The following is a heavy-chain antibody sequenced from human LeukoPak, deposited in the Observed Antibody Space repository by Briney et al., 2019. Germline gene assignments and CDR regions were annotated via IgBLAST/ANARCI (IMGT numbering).Heavy chain of an antibody. CDR1: GGSIRSY. Sequence: ETSETLSLTCTVSGGSIRSYWSWIRQPAGKALEWIERIYVTGSTTYNPSLESRVTMSLDTSKNHFSLKLRSVTAADTVVYYCARLTHYYDSSGYYYYMDVWGKGTTVTVSS. V-gene: IGHV4-4*07. CDR3: ARLTHYYDSSGYYYYMDV. D-gene: IGHD3-22*01. CDR2: IYVTGST. J-gene: IGHJ6*03.